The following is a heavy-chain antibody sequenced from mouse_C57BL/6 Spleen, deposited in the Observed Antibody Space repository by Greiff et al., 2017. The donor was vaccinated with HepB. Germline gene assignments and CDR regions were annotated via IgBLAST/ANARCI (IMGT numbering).Heavy chain of an antibody. J-gene: IGHJ4*01. CDR1: GYTFTDYY. D-gene: IGHD2-5*01. CDR3: ARRGYSNYGAMDY. CDR2: IYPGSGNT. Sequence: VQLQQSGAELVRPGASVKLSCKASGYTFTDYYINWVKQRPGQGLEWIARIYPGSGNTYYNEKFKGKATLTAEKSSSTAYTQLSSLTSEDSAVYFCARRGYSNYGAMDYWGQGTSVTVSS. V-gene: IGHV1-76*01.